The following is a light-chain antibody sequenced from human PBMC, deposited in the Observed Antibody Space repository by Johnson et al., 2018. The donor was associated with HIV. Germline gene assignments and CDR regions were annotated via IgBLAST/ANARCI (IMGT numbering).Light chain of an antibody. CDR2: ESN. Sequence: QSVLTQPPSVSAAPGQRVTISCSGSSFNIGINFVSWYQQDPGTAPKLLICESNKRPSGIPNRFSGSKSGTSATLGITGLQTGAEADYYCGTWDSRLSVYVFGTGTKVTVL. CDR1: SFNIGINF. V-gene: IGLV1-51*02. CDR3: GTWDSRLSVYV. J-gene: IGLJ1*01.